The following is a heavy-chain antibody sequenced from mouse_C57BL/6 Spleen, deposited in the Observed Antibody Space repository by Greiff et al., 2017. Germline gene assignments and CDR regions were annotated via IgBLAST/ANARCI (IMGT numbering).Heavy chain of an antibody. CDR1: GYTFTDYY. V-gene: IGHV1-26*01. J-gene: IGHJ3*01. Sequence: EVQLQQSGPELVKPGASVKISYKASGYTFTDYYMNWVQQSHGKSLEWIGDINPNNGGTSYNQKFKGKATLTVDKSSSTAYMELRSLTSEDSAVYYCACLYYDYDPPFAYWGQGTLVTVSA. CDR3: ACLYYDYDPPFAY. CDR2: INPNNGGT. D-gene: IGHD2-4*01.